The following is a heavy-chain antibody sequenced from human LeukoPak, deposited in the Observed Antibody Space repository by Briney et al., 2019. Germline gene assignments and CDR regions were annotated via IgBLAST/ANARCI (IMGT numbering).Heavy chain of an antibody. D-gene: IGHD3-9*01. V-gene: IGHV1-3*04. CDR1: GYTFTSYA. CDR3: ARVDFDWLNDGRWFDP. CDR2: INTGNGNT. Sequence: ASVKVSCRASGYTFTSYAMHWVRQAPGQRLEWMGWINTGNGNTKYSQKFQGRVTITRDTSASTAYMELSSLRSEDTAVYYCARVDFDWLNDGRWFDPWGQGTLVTVSS. J-gene: IGHJ5*02.